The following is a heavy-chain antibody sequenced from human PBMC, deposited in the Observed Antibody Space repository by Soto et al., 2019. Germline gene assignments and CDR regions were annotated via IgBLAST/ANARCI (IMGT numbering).Heavy chain of an antibody. D-gene: IGHD3-3*01. Sequence: SETLSLTCRVSGGSVGSGAYYWSWIRQPPGKGLEWIGYTLYSGRPNYNPSLQSLQSRVAISVDTSRNQFSLRLTSVTAADTALYYCARHDFYHRSFDIWGQGTLVTVSS. V-gene: IGHV4-61*08. J-gene: IGHJ3*02. CDR1: GGSVGSGAYY. CDR3: ARHDFYHRSFDI. CDR2: TLYSGRP.